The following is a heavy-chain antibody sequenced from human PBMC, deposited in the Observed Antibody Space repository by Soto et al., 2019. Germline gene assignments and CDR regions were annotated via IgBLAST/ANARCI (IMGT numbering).Heavy chain of an antibody. CDR1: GGTFSSYA. Sequence: EASVKVSCKASGGTFSSYAISWVRQAPGQGLEWMGGIIPIFGTANYAQKFQGRVTITADESTSTAYMELSSLRSEDTAVYYCASPSRGGSLGIQLWLREGYYYHYGMDVWGQGTTVTVSS. D-gene: IGHD5-18*01. CDR3: ASPSRGGSLGIQLWLREGYYYHYGMDV. V-gene: IGHV1-69*13. J-gene: IGHJ6*02. CDR2: IIPIFGTA.